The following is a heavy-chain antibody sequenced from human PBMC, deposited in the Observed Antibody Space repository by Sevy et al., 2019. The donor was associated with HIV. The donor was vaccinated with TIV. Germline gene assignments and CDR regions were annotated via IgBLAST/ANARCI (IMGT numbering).Heavy chain of an antibody. CDR3: TRPLATADTPEYFFDY. D-gene: IGHD5-12*01. J-gene: IGHJ4*02. V-gene: IGHV3-49*03. CDR1: GFTFGDYA. CDR2: IRRNSHEPYGGTT. Sequence: GGSLRLSCTSSGFTFGDYAMSWFRQAPGKGLEWVAFIRRNSHEPYGGTTEYAASVKGRFTISRDDSKNIAYLQMNSLKTEDTAVYYCTRPLATADTPEYFFDYWGQGILVTVSS.